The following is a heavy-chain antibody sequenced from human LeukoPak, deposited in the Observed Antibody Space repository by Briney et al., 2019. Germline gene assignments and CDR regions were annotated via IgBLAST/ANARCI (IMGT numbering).Heavy chain of an antibody. CDR1: TFTFSTYW. CDR2: INGDGSTT. CDR3: ATGSGSYYDS. V-gene: IGHV3-74*01. Sequence: GESLKISCEASTFTFSTYWMHWVRQAPGKGLVWVSYINGDGSTTNYADSVKGRLTISRDNAKNTLYLQMNSLRAEDTAVYYCATGSGSYYDSWGLGTLVTVSS. D-gene: IGHD3-10*01. J-gene: IGHJ4*02.